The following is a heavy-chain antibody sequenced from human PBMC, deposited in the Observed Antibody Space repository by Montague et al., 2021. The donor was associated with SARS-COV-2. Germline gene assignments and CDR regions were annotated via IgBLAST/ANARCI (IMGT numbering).Heavy chain of an antibody. CDR2: TNYRSKWTS. D-gene: IGHD4-17*01. J-gene: IGHJ4*02. Sequence: CAISGDSVWSNTAAWNWIRQSPSGGLAWLGRTNYRSKWTSDYATSVEGRISIDLDTSKNQFFLHLRSVTPEDTGVYYCVRDTGSAQAGFDAWGQGTLVTVSA. CDR3: VRDTGSAQAGFDA. V-gene: IGHV6-1*01. CDR1: GDSVWSNTAA.